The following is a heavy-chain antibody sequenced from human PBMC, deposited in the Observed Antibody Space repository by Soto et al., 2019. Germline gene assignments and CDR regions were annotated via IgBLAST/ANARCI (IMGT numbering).Heavy chain of an antibody. J-gene: IGHJ4*02. D-gene: IGHD5-12*01. V-gene: IGHV1-8*02. Sequence: QVQLVQSGAEVKKPGSSVKVSCKASGGTFSSYAISWVRQAPGQGLEWMGGMNPNSGNTGYAQKFQGRVTMTRNTSISTAYMELSSLRSEDTAVYYCARGHLGYSGYASDYWGQGTLVTVSS. CDR2: MNPNSGNT. CDR1: GGTFSSYA. CDR3: ARGHLGYSGYASDY.